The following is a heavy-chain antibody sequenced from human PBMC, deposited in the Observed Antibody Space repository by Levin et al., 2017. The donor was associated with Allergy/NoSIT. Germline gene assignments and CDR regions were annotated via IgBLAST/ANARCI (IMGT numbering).Heavy chain of an antibody. CDR1: GFSVSSNY. V-gene: IGHV3-53*01. CDR2: IYSGGST. J-gene: IGHJ4*02. D-gene: IGHD5-18*01. CDR3: ARGSGYILDY. Sequence: GGSLRLSCAASGFSVSSNYMNWVRQAPGKGLEWVSVIYSGGSTYYADSVKGRFTISRDNSKNTLSLQMNSLRADDTAVYYCARGSGYILDYWGQGTLVTVSS.